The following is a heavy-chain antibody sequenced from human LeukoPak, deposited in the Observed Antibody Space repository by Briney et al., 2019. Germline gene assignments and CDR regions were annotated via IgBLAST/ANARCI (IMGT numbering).Heavy chain of an antibody. J-gene: IGHJ6*02. D-gene: IGHD6-13*01. V-gene: IGHV4-34*01. Sequence: NPSETLSLTCAVYGGSFSGYYWSWIRQPPGKGLEWIGEINHSGSTNYNPSLKNRVTISVDTSKNQFSLKLSSVTAADTAVYYCARGKYSSSWRKPYYYYGMDVWGQGTTVTVSS. CDR1: GGSFSGYY. CDR2: INHSGST. CDR3: ARGKYSSSWRKPYYYYGMDV.